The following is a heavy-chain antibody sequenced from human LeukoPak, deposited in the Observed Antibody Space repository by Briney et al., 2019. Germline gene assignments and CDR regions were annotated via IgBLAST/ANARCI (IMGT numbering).Heavy chain of an antibody. CDR1: GGSFSDYS. D-gene: IGHD3-9*01. V-gene: IGHV4-34*01. Sequence: SETLSLTCAVYGGSFSDYSWTWIRQAPGEGLEWIGEINHNGGTNHNPSLVSRVIMSVDTSKNQFSLKVSSVTAADTAVYYCARGSILSPFDYWGQGTLVTVSS. CDR3: ARGSILSPFDY. J-gene: IGHJ4*02. CDR2: INHNGGT.